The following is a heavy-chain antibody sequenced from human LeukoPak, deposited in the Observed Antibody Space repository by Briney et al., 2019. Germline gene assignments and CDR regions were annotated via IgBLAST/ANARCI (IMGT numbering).Heavy chain of an antibody. Sequence: GASVKVSCKASGGTFSSYAISWVRQAPGQGLEWMGGIIPIFGTANYAQKLQGRVTMTTDTSTSTAYMELRSLRSDDTAVYYCAREDDYGDYRRDAFDIWGQGTMVTVSS. CDR2: IIPIFGTA. CDR3: AREDDYGDYRRDAFDI. V-gene: IGHV1-69*05. J-gene: IGHJ3*02. D-gene: IGHD4-17*01. CDR1: GGTFSSYA.